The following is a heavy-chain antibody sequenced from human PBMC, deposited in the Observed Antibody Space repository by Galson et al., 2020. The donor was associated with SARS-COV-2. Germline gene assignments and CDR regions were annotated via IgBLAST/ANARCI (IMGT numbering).Heavy chain of an antibody. D-gene: IGHD5-18*01. Sequence: NSGGSLRLSCAASVFPFSTYSMNWVRLAPGTGLEWVSSSSTSSSYTYYADSVKGRFSISRDNPRNSLYLQMNSLRAEDTAVYYCARDEGIRGYNYGRLYYGMDVWGQGTTVTVSS. CDR2: SSTSSSYT. J-gene: IGHJ6*02. CDR1: VFPFSTYS. CDR3: ARDEGIRGYNYGRLYYGMDV. V-gene: IGHV3-21*01.